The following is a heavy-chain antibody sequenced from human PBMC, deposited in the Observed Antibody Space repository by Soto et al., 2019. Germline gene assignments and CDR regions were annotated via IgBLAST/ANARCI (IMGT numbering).Heavy chain of an antibody. V-gene: IGHV5-51*01. J-gene: IGHJ6*02. CDR3: ASGFGSSFNYYGMDV. D-gene: IGHD6-13*01. Sequence: GESLKISCKGSGYSFTSYWIGWVRQMPGKGLEWMGIIYPGDSDTRYSPSFQGQVTISADKSISTAYLQWSSLKASDTAMYYCASGFGSSFNYYGMDVWGQVTTVTVSS. CDR2: IYPGDSDT. CDR1: GYSFTSYW.